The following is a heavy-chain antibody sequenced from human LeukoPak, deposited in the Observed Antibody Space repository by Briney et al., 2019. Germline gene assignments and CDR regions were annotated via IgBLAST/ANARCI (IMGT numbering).Heavy chain of an antibody. J-gene: IGHJ4*02. Sequence: SETLSLTCAVYGGPFSGYYWSWIRQPPGKGLEWIGEINHSGSTNYNPSLKSRVTISVDTSKNQFSLKLSSVTAADTAVYYCARAWDTAMPYFDYWGQGTLVTVSS. D-gene: IGHD5-18*01. V-gene: IGHV4-34*01. CDR2: INHSGST. CDR1: GGPFSGYY. CDR3: ARAWDTAMPYFDY.